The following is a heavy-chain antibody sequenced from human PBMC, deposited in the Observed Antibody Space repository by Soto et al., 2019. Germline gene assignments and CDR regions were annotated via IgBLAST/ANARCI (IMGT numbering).Heavy chain of an antibody. V-gene: IGHV1-8*01. CDR2: LNTHSGKT. J-gene: IGHJ4*02. D-gene: IGHD6-6*01. CDR3: ARVSSIAARRSFDS. Sequence: QVQLVQSGAEVKKPGASMKVSCKASGYTFTIHDIHWVRQAPGLGLEWMAWLNTHSGKTSYAQKFQGRLTMTGNASTSTAYMELSSLRSEDSAMYYCARVSSIAARRSFDSWGQGTLVTVSS. CDR1: GYTFTIHD.